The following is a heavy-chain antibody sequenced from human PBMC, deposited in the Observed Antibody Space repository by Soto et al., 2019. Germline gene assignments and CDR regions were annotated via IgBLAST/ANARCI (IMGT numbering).Heavy chain of an antibody. CDR3: GNLVY. J-gene: IGHJ4*02. D-gene: IGHD6-6*01. CDR2: INHSGST. Sequence: SETLSLTCAVYDGSFTTYYWNWIRQPPGKGLEWIGEINHSGSTIYAPSLKSRVTISIDTSKKQVSLKLSSVTAADTAIYYCGNLVYWGQGTLVT. CDR1: DGSFTTYY. V-gene: IGHV4-34*01.